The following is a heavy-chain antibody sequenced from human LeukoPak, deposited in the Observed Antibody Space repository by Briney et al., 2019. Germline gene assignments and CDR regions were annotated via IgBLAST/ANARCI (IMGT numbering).Heavy chain of an antibody. CDR3: AKALGYSYGYYYGMDV. V-gene: IGHV3-23*01. CDR2: ISGSGGST. CDR1: GFTFDDYA. J-gene: IGHJ6*02. D-gene: IGHD5-18*01. Sequence: PGGSLRLSCAASGFTFDDYAMSWVRQAPGKGLEWVSAISGSGGSTYYADSVKGRFTISRDNSKNTLYLQMNSLRAEDTAVYYCAKALGYSYGYYYGMDVWGQGTTVTVSS.